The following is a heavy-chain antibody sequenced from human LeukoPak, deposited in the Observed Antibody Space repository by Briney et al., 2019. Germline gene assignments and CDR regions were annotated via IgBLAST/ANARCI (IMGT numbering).Heavy chain of an antibody. Sequence: GGSLRLSCAASRFTYSDYWMTWVRQAPGQGLEWVANVNKDGNQKQYADSVKGRFTISRDNAKNSMYLQLSSLGAEDSGVYYCVRNRGWYALDMWGQGTMGTVSS. V-gene: IGHV3-7*01. CDR1: RFTYSDYW. CDR3: VRNRGWYALDM. D-gene: IGHD6-19*01. CDR2: VNKDGNQK. J-gene: IGHJ3*02.